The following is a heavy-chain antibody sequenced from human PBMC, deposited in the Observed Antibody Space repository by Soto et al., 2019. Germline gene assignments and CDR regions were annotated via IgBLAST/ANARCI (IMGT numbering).Heavy chain of an antibody. CDR2: IYYSGST. CDR3: ARDDGYGDYARAFDI. V-gene: IGHV4-59*01. D-gene: IGHD4-17*01. Sequence: PSETLSLTCTVSGGSISSYYWSWIRQPPGKGLEWIGYIYYSGSTNYNPSLKSRVTISVDTSKNQFSLKLSSVTAADTAVYYCARDDGYGDYARAFDIWGQGTMVTVSS. CDR1: GGSISSYY. J-gene: IGHJ3*02.